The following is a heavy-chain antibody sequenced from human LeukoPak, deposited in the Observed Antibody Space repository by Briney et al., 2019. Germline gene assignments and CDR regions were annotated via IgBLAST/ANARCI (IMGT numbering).Heavy chain of an antibody. V-gene: IGHV3-53*01. D-gene: IGHD6-19*01. CDR1: GFTVSSNY. CDR3: AKDFSSGPQGRTY. CDR2: IYSGGST. Sequence: GGSLRLSCAASGFTVSSNYMSWVRQAPGKGLEWVSVIYSGGSTYYADSVKGRFTISRDNSKNTLYLQMNSLRAEDTAVYYCAKDFSSGPQGRTYWGQGTLVTVSS. J-gene: IGHJ4*02.